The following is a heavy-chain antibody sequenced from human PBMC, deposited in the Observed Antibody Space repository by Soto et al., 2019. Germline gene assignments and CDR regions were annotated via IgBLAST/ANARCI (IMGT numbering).Heavy chain of an antibody. J-gene: IGHJ4*01. Sequence: VECLKISCKGSGYRFTSYWIGWVRQMPGKGLGWVGVIYPGDSDTRYSPPFEGQVTISTDNSITTAYLQWSSLKASDTGAYYCARGDWYHDILTGYFPYHFDYWGHGTLVTVSS. CDR3: ARGDWYHDILTGYFPYHFDY. CDR1: GYRFTSYW. V-gene: IGHV5-51*01. CDR2: IYPGDSDT. D-gene: IGHD3-9*01.